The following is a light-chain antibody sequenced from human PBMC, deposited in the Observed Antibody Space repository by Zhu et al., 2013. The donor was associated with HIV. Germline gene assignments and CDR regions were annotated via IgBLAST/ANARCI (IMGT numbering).Light chain of an antibody. CDR2: QDS. CDR3: QAWDSSEVV. Sequence: SYELTQPPSVSVSPGQTASISCSGHKLGDKYFSWYQQKPGQSPVLVIYQDSERPSGIPERFSGSNSGNTATLTISGTQAMDEADYYCQAWDSSEVVFGGGTKLTVL. J-gene: IGLJ2*01. CDR1: KLGDKY. V-gene: IGLV3-1*01.